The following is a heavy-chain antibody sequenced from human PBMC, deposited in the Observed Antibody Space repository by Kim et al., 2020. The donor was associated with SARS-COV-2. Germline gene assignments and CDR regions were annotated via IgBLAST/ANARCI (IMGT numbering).Heavy chain of an antibody. V-gene: IGHV3-33*06. CDR3: AKDCGGDGYNYFYYYYGMDV. J-gene: IGHJ6*02. Sequence: GGSLRLSCAASGFTFSTYGMHWVRQAPGKGLEWVALIWYDGSKKQYVDSVKGRFTISRDNSKNTLYLQMNSLRVEDTAVYYCAKDCGGDGYNYFYYYYGMDVWGQGTTFTVSS. CDR2: IWYDGSKK. D-gene: IGHD2-21*01. CDR1: GFTFSTYG.